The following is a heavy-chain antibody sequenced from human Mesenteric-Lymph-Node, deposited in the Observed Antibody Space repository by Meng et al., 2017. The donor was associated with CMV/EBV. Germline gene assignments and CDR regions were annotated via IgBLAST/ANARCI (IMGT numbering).Heavy chain of an antibody. V-gene: IGHV3-21*01. D-gene: IGHD5-18*01. Sequence: GESLKISCVASGFTFSDYSMNWVRLAPGKGLEWVSSISSGGGYIFHADSVKGRFGTSRDNAENSVFLHMNSLRAEDTAVYFCAKDRDGGYNYGNGYFDYWGQGTLVTVSS. J-gene: IGHJ4*02. CDR2: ISSGGGYI. CDR3: AKDRDGGYNYGNGYFDY. CDR1: GFTFSDYS.